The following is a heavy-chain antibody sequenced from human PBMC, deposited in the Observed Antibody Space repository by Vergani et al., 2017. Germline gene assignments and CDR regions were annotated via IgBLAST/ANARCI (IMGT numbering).Heavy chain of an antibody. Sequence: QVQLQESCPGLVKPSQTLSLTCSVSGDSISSGVYYWNWIRQHPGKGLDWIVYIYSTGSTHHNPSLRRRINMSVDTSKNQFSLKLNSVTAADTAMYYCARMVGYDDGDAFRIGYFDSWGPGILVTVSS. D-gene: IGHD2-21*01. CDR1: GDSISSGVYY. V-gene: IGHV4-31*03. J-gene: IGHJ4*02. CDR3: ARMVGYDDGDAFRIGYFDS. CDR2: IYSTGST.